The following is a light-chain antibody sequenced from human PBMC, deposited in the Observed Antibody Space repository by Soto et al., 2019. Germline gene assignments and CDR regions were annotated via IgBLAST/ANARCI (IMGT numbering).Light chain of an antibody. Sequence: EIVMTQSPATLSVSPGERATLSCRASQSVSSNLAWYQQKPGQAPRLLIYGASTRATGLPDRFSGSGSGTEFTLTVSRLQSEDFAVYYCQKYNNWPLITFGQGTRLEIK. CDR3: QKYNNWPLIT. CDR1: QSVSSN. J-gene: IGKJ5*01. V-gene: IGKV3-15*01. CDR2: GAS.